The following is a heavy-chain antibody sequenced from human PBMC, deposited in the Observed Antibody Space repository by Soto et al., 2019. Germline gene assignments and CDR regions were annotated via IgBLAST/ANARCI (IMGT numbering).Heavy chain of an antibody. D-gene: IGHD5-12*01. CDR1: GYRFSSSW. CDR2: IYPGDSDT. V-gene: IGHV5-51*01. CDR3: ARHGMATHYYYYGMDV. Sequence: GASQKISGEGPGYRFSSSWICRVRQMPGKGLEWMGIIYPGDSDTRYSPSFQGQVTISADKSISTAYLQWSSLKASDTAMYYCARHGMATHYYYYGMDVWGQGTTVTVSS. J-gene: IGHJ6*02.